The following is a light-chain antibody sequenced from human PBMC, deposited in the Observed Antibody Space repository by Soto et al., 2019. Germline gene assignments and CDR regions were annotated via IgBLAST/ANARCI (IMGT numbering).Light chain of an antibody. CDR1: QSVSSNY. CDR2: GAS. CDR3: QQYGGAPST. J-gene: IGKJ1*01. V-gene: IGKV3-20*01. Sequence: EIVLTQSPGTLSLSPGERATLFCRASQSVSSNYLAWFQQRPGQPPRLLISGASSRATGIPDRFSGSGSGTDFTLTISRLEPEDFAVYHCQQYGGAPSTFGQGTKV.